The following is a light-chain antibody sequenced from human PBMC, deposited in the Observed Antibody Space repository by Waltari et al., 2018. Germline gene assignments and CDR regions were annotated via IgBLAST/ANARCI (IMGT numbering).Light chain of an antibody. CDR1: QSVSSSY. CDR3: QQYGNSPLT. V-gene: IGKV3-20*01. CDR2: GAS. Sequence: IVLTHSPGTLSLSPGERATVSCRASQSVSSSYLAWYQQKPGQTPRLLIYGASTRASGISDRFSGSGSGTDFILTISRLEPEDSAVYFCQQYGNSPLTFGGGTKVEIK. J-gene: IGKJ4*01.